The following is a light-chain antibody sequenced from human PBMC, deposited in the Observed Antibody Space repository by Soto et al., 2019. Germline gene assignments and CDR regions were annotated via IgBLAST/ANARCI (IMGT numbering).Light chain of an antibody. CDR3: QYYDTSLSRLFV. CDR2: SNT. V-gene: IGLV1-40*01. Sequence: QCVLTQPASVSGAPGQRVTISCTGGTSSIGAHSDIHWYQHLPGKAPKLLIYSNTHRPSGVPDRFSGSKSGTSAFLAITGLQAEDEGDYYCQYYDTSLSRLFVFGSGTKVTVL. J-gene: IGLJ1*01. CDR1: TSSIGAHSD.